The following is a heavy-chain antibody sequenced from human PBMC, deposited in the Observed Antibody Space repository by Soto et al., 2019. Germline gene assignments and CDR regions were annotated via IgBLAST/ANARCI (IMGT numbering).Heavy chain of an antibody. CDR1: RFMFSSAW. CDR3: VEGWNDF. D-gene: IGHD1-1*01. Sequence: EVHVVESGGDLVRPGGSLTLSCATSRFMFSSAWMSWVRQAPGRGLEWVARIKSKSEGETRDYAAPVKGRFDISRDDSKKMVNLQMHSLKAEDTGLYYCVEGWNDFWGQGTLVTVSS. J-gene: IGHJ4*02. V-gene: IGHV3-15*01. CDR2: IKSKSEGETR.